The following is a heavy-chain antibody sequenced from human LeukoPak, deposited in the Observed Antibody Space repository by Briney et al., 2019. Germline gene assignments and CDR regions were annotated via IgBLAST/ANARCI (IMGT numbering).Heavy chain of an antibody. V-gene: IGHV1-18*01. CDR2: ISAYNGNT. CDR3: ARGILRQWLGY. Sequence: GASVKVSCKASGYTFTRYGISWVRQAPGQGLEWMGWISAYNGNTNYAQNLQGRVTMTTDTSTSTAYMEVRSLRSDDTAVYYCARGILRQWLGYWGQGTLVTVSS. J-gene: IGHJ4*02. CDR1: GYTFTRYG. D-gene: IGHD6-19*01.